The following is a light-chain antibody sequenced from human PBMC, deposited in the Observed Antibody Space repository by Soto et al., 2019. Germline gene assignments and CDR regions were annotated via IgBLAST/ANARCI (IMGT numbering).Light chain of an antibody. V-gene: IGKV1-16*02. CDR2: AAS. CDR3: QQYSAYPLT. Sequence: DIQITQSPSSLSSSVVDRFTITCRATEDIKSYLAWFQQKPGKAPRSLIYAASTLQSGVPSKFSGSGSGTEFSLTISSLQPEDFATYYCQQYSAYPLTFGQGTRLEI. J-gene: IGKJ5*01. CDR1: EDIKSY.